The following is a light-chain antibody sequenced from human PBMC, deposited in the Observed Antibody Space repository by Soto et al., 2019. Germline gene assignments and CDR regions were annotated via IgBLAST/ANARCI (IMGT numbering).Light chain of an antibody. CDR3: QQRSNWPPVT. CDR2: AAS. V-gene: IGKV1-27*01. J-gene: IGKJ4*01. Sequence: DIQMTQSPSSLSASVGDRVTVTCRASQGISSYLAWYQQKPGKVPKLLIYAASTLQPGVPSRFSGSGSGTDFTLTISSLQPEDVATYYCQQRSNWPPVTFGGGTKVEIK. CDR1: QGISSY.